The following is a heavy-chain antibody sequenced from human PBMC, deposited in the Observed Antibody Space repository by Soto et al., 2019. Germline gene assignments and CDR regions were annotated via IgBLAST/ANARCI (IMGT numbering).Heavy chain of an antibody. J-gene: IGHJ6*02. D-gene: IGHD3-3*01. CDR2: MNPNSGNT. CDR1: GYTFTSYD. CDR3: ARGGQYYDFWSGTLYYYGMDV. Sequence: QVQLVQSGAEVKKPGASVKVSCKASGYTFTSYDINWVRQATGQGLEWMGWMNPNSGNTGYAQKFQGRVTMTRNTSIXXAXMXXSSLRSEDTAVYYCARGGQYYDFWSGTLYYYGMDVWGQGTTVTVSS. V-gene: IGHV1-8*01.